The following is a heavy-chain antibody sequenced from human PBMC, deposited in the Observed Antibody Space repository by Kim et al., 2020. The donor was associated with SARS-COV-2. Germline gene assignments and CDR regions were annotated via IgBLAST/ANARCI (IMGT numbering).Heavy chain of an antibody. V-gene: IGHV3-30*18. Sequence: GGSLRLSCAASGFTFSSYGMHWVRQAPGKGLEWVAIISYDGSNKYYADSVKGRFTITRDNFKNTLYLQMNSLGAEDSAVYYCAKAQDIVVVVGAVDYWG. J-gene: IGHJ4*01. D-gene: IGHD2-15*01. CDR2: ISYDGSNK. CDR1: GFTFSSYG. CDR3: AKAQDIVVVVGAVDY.